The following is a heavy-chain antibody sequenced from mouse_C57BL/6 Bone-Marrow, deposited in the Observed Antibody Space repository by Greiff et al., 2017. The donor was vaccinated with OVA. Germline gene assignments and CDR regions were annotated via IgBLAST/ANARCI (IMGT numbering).Heavy chain of an antibody. D-gene: IGHD3-1*01. J-gene: IGHJ2*01. V-gene: IGHV1-81*01. CDR2: IYPRSGNT. CDR1: GYTFTSYG. CDR3: ARVGYYFDY. Sequence: QVQLQQSGAELARPGASVKLSCKASGYTFTSYGISWVKQSTGQGLEWIGAIYPRSGNTYYNEKFKGKATLTADKSSSTAYMELRSLTSEDSAVYFWARVGYYFDYWGQGTTLTVSS.